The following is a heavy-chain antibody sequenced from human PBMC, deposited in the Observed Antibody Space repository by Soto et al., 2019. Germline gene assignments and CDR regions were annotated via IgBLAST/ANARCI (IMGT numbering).Heavy chain of an antibody. CDR3: ARELDAPMGAPFDY. CDR1: GFTFSSYW. D-gene: IGHD5-18*01. V-gene: IGHV3-74*01. J-gene: IGHJ4*02. Sequence: EAHLVESGGGLVQPGGSLRLSCAASGFTFSSYWMHWVRQAPGKGLLWVSRINSDGSSTGYVDSVKGRFSISRDNAKNTLYLQMNSLGAEDTAIYYCARELDAPMGAPFDYWGQGNLVTVSS. CDR2: INSDGSST.